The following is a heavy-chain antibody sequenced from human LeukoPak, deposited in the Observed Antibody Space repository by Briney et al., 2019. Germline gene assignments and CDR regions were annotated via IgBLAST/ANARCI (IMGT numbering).Heavy chain of an antibody. Sequence: GGSLRLSCVASGFTFSSYTMNWVRQAPGKRLEWVSSISSSTSTIHYADSVKGRFTIFRDNAKNSLYLQMNSLRAEDTAVYFCARDYYGDYYFDYWGQGTLVTVSS. V-gene: IGHV3-48*01. J-gene: IGHJ4*02. CDR1: GFTFSSYT. CDR2: ISSSTSTI. CDR3: ARDYYGDYYFDY. D-gene: IGHD4-17*01.